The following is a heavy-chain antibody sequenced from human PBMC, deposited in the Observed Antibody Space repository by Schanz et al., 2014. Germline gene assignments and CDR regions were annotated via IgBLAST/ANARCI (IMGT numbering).Heavy chain of an antibody. CDR2: IIPILGIG. J-gene: IGHJ6*02. D-gene: IGHD3-10*01. Sequence: QVQLVQSGAEVRKPGSSVKVSCKDSGGTFNNYAISWVRQAPGQGPEWMGRIIPILGIGNDAQKFQGRVTITADISTSTAYMELISLTSEDTAVYYCARDPQYYYGSGRGYWGQGTTVTVSS. CDR1: GGTFNNYA. V-gene: IGHV1-69*04. CDR3: ARDPQYYYGSGRGY.